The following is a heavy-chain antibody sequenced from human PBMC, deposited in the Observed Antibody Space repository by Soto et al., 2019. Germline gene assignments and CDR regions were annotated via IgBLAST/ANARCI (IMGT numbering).Heavy chain of an antibody. CDR3: ARSPASSYYGGSGTFDY. D-gene: IGHD3-10*01. Sequence: QLQLQESGPGLVRPSGTLSLTCAVSGGFTSTNNWWSWVRQPPGKGLEWIGDAYHSGRTEYNPSIKSRVSTSVDKSKNQISLKLTSAPAAEKAVYYCARSPASSYYGGSGTFDYWGQGTLVTVSS. V-gene: IGHV4-4*02. J-gene: IGHJ4*02. CDR1: GGFTSTNNW. CDR2: AYHSGRT.